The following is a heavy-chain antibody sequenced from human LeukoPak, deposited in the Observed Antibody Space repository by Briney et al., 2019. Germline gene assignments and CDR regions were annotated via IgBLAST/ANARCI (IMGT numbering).Heavy chain of an antibody. CDR2: INPNSGGT. J-gene: IGHJ5*02. CDR1: GYSFSGYY. CDR3: ARDVAVAGKGNWFDP. D-gene: IGHD6-19*01. V-gene: IGHV1-2*02. Sequence: GASVKVSCKASGYSFSGYYMQWVRQAPGQGLELMGWINPNSGGTNYAQKFQGRVTVTRDTSISTVYMELSRLRSDDTAVYYCARDVAVAGKGNWFDPWGQGTPVTVSS.